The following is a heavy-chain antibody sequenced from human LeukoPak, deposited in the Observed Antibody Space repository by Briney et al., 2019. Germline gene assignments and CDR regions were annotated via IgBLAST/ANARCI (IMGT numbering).Heavy chain of an antibody. V-gene: IGHV3-30-3*01. J-gene: IGHJ4*02. Sequence: GRSLRLSCAASGFTFSSYAMHWVRQAPGKGLEWVAVISYDGSNKYYADSVKGRFTISRDNSKNTLYLQMNSLRAEDTAVYYCARERGYSPTFDYWGQGTLATVSS. CDR3: ARERGYSPTFDY. CDR2: ISYDGSNK. CDR1: GFTFSSYA. D-gene: IGHD2/OR15-2a*01.